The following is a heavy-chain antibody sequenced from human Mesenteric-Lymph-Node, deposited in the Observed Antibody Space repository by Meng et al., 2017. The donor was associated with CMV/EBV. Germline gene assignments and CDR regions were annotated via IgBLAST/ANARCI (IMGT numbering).Heavy chain of an antibody. CDR2: ITYDGNNQ. V-gene: IGHV3-30*18. J-gene: IGHJ6*02. CDR1: KFTFSNYG. D-gene: IGHD3-10*01. CDR3: AKGDTIRDYSYYGMDV. Sequence: GGSLRLSCAASKFTFSNYGMSWVRQAPGKGLEWVAVITYDGNNQFYADSVKGRFTISRDNSKDTLYLQMNSLRAEDTAVYYCAKGDTIRDYSYYGMDVWGQGTTVTVSS.